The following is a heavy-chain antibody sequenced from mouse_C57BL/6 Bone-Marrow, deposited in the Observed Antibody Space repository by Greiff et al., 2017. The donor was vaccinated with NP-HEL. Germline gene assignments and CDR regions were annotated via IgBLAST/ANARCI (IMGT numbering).Heavy chain of an antibody. CDR1: GFTFSSYG. V-gene: IGHV5-6*02. CDR3: ARNYYDSVYAMDY. Sequence: EVMLVESGGDLVKPGGSLKLSCAASGFTFSSYGMSWVRQTPDKRLEWVATISSGGSYTYYPDSGKGRFTISRDNAKNTLYLQMSSLKSEDTAMYYCARNYYDSVYAMDYWGQGTSVTVSS. J-gene: IGHJ4*01. CDR2: ISSGGSYT. D-gene: IGHD2-4*01.